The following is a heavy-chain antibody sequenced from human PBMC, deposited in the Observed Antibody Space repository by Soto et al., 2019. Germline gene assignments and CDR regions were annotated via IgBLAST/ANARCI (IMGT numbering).Heavy chain of an antibody. Sequence: GESLKISCKGPGYDFSTYWIAWVRQMSGKGLEYVGIIYPGDYDTRYSPSFKGLVTISVDRSIKTAYLQWGSLKSSDTAMYYCVRGLTSTSHPKHFDLWGPGTLVTVSS. CDR3: VRGLTSTSHPKHFDL. CDR2: IYPGDYDT. J-gene: IGHJ4*01. V-gene: IGHV5-51*01. CDR1: GYDFSTYW.